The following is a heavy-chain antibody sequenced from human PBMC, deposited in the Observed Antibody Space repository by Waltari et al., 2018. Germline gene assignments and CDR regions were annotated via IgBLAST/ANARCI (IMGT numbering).Heavy chain of an antibody. J-gene: IGHJ4*02. CDR3: ARGGGSYHDY. Sequence: VQLVASGGGLIQPGGSLRLSCAASGFTVSSNYMSWVRQAPGKGLGWVYVSNSGGSKYNADPGKGRLTSARDNSKNTLYLQRNSLRAEDTAVYYCARGGGSYHDYWGQGTLVTVSS. CDR1: GFTVSSNY. CDR2: SNSGGSK. D-gene: IGHD1-26*01. V-gene: IGHV3-53*01.